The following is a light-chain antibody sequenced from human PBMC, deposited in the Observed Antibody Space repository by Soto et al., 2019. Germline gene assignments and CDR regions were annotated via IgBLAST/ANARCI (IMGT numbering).Light chain of an antibody. CDR1: QSVGSSY. V-gene: IGKV3-20*01. Sequence: EIVLTQSPGTLSLSPGERATLSCRASQSVGSSYLAWYQQKPGQAPKLLIYGASSRATGIPDRFSGSGSGTDFTLTISRLEPEDFAVYYCQQYSNSPGTFGQGTKLEIK. J-gene: IGKJ2*01. CDR3: QQYSNSPGT. CDR2: GAS.